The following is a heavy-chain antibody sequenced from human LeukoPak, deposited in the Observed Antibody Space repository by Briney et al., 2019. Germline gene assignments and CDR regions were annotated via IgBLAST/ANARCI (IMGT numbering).Heavy chain of an antibody. V-gene: IGHV3-30*18. J-gene: IGHJ4*02. Sequence: GGSLRLSCAASGFTFSSYGMNWVRQAPGKGLEWVAAITYDGSNIYYADSVKGRFTISRDNSKNTLYLQMSSLRAEDTAVYYCAKAPGCVLLWFWECIDYWGQGTLVTVSS. CDR3: AKAPGCVLLWFWECIDY. D-gene: IGHD3-10*01. CDR2: ITYDGSNI. CDR1: GFTFSSYG.